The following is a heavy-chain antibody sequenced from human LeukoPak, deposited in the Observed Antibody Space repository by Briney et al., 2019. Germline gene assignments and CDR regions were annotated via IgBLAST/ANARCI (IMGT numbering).Heavy chain of an antibody. J-gene: IGHJ4*02. CDR2: ISAYNGNT. CDR3: ARAAHCGGDCYSPYYFDY. Sequence: ASVKVSCKASGYTFTSYGISWVRQAPGQVLAWMGWISAYNGNTNYAQKLQGRVTMTTDTSTSTAYMELRSLRSDDTAVYYCARAAHCGGDCYSPYYFDYWGQGTLVTVSS. V-gene: IGHV1-18*01. D-gene: IGHD2-21*02. CDR1: GYTFTSYG.